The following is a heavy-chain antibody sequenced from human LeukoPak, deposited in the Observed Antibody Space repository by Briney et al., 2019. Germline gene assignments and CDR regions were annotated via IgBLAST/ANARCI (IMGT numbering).Heavy chain of an antibody. D-gene: IGHD3-3*01. J-gene: IGHJ4*02. Sequence: SETLSLTCIVSGDSITNHYWSLIRQPPGKGLEWIGYIYYSGSTNYNPSLKSRVTISVDTSKNQFSLKLSSVTAADTAVYYCAREIGSGYYVYWGQGTLVTVSS. CDR1: GDSITNHY. V-gene: IGHV4-59*11. CDR3: AREIGSGYYVY. CDR2: IYYSGST.